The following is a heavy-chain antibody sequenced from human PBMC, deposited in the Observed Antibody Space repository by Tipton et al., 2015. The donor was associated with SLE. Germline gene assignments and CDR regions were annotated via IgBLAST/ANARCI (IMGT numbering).Heavy chain of an antibody. V-gene: IGHV3-66*01. Sequence: SLRLSCADSGFTVSFNYMTWVRQAPGKGLEWVSFMFSADRTFYTDSVKGRFTISRDNSKNTLYLQMNSLRAEDTAVYNCAASLSGYAGGTDVWGQGTTVTVSS. J-gene: IGHJ6*02. CDR1: GFTVSFNY. CDR2: MFSADRT. D-gene: IGHD5-12*01. CDR3: AASLSGYAGGTDV.